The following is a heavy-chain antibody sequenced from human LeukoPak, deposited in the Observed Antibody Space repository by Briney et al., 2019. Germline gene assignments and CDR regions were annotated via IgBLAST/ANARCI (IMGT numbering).Heavy chain of an antibody. J-gene: IGHJ3*02. CDR3: ATYNGYGLIDI. CDR2: IYHSGST. D-gene: IGHD3-10*01. V-gene: IGHV4-38-2*02. Sequence: SETLSLTCTVSGYSISSGYYWGWIRQPPGKGLEWIGSIYHSGSTYYNPSLKSRVTISVDTSKNQFSLKLSSVTAADPAVYYCATYNGYGLIDIWGQAAKVAVCS. CDR1: GYSISSGYY.